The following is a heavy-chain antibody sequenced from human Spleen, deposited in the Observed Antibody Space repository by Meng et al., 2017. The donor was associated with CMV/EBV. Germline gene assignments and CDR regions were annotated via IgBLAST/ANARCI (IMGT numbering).Heavy chain of an antibody. Sequence: GESLKISCAASGFTFSNYAMHWVRQAPGKGLEWVAAISYDGSNKYYADSVRGRFTISRDYSKNTLYLQMNGLRAEDTAVYYCARDPTYYYDSSSYWSFDHWGQGILVTVSS. V-gene: IGHV3-30-3*01. D-gene: IGHD3-22*01. CDR3: ARDPTYYYDSSSYWSFDH. J-gene: IGHJ4*02. CDR2: ISYDGSNK. CDR1: GFTFSNYA.